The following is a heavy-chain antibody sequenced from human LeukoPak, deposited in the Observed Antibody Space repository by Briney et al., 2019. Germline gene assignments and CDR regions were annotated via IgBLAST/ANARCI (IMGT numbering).Heavy chain of an antibody. CDR1: GGSFSGYY. Sequence: SETLSLTCAVYGGSFSGYYWSWIRQPPGKGLEWIGEINHSGSTNYNPSLKSRVTISVDTSKNQFSLKLSSVTAADTAVYYCATEWYGSSPIYWGQGTLVTVSS. J-gene: IGHJ4*02. CDR3: ATEWYGSSPIY. CDR2: INHSGST. V-gene: IGHV4-34*01. D-gene: IGHD3-10*01.